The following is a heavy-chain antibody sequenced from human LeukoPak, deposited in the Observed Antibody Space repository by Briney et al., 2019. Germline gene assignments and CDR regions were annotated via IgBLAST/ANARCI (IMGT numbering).Heavy chain of an antibody. D-gene: IGHD3-22*01. J-gene: IGHJ4*02. Sequence: SETLSLTCTVSGGSLSNYHWSWIRQPPGKGLECIGYTYYSGTTNYNPSLKSRVTISIDTSKNQFSLKLSSVTAADTAVYYCARMRTYYYDSSGYPGGEFDYWGQGTLVTVSS. V-gene: IGHV4-59*01. CDR2: TYYSGTT. CDR3: ARMRTYYYDSSGYPGGEFDY. CDR1: GGSLSNYH.